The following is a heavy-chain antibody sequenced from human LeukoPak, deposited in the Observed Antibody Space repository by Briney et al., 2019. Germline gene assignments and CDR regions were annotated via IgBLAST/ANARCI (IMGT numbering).Heavy chain of an antibody. CDR1: GFTFSSYW. V-gene: IGHV3-74*01. J-gene: IGHJ4*02. CDR2: INTDGSST. CDR3: AKDWARHYYGSGSYPDY. Sequence: GGSLRLSCAASGFTFSSYWMHWVRQAPGKGLVWVSRINTDGSSTSYADSVKGRFTISRDNAKNTLYLQMNSLRAEDTALYYCAKDWARHYYGSGSYPDYWGQGTLVTVSS. D-gene: IGHD3-10*01.